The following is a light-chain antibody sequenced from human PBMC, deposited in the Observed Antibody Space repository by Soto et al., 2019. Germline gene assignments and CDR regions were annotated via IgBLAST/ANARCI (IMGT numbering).Light chain of an antibody. V-gene: IGKV1-5*01. Sequence: DIQMTQSPSTLSASVGDRVTLTCRASQNIGLSLAWFQQKPGKAPKLLIYGASSLESGVTSRFSGSGSGTEFTLTISSLQPDDFATYYCEQYRRYPWTFGQGTKVDI. CDR2: GAS. J-gene: IGKJ1*01. CDR3: EQYRRYPWT. CDR1: QNIGLS.